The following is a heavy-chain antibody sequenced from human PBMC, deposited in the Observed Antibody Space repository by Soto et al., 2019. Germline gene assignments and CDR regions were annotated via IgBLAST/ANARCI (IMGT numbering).Heavy chain of an antibody. J-gene: IGHJ6*03. CDR3: ARDTVDGDYYYYYYMDV. Sequence: GASVKVSCKASGYTFTSYAMHWVRQAPGQRLEWMGWINAGNGNTKYSQKFQGRVTITGDTSASTAHMELSSLRSEDTAVYYCARDTVDGDYYYYYYMDVWGKGTTVTVSS. CDR2: INAGNGNT. V-gene: IGHV1-3*01. D-gene: IGHD4-17*01. CDR1: GYTFTSYA.